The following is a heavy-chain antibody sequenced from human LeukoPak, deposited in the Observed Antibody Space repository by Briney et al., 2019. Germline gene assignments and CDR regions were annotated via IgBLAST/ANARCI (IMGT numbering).Heavy chain of an antibody. CDR1: GFTVSSNY. Sequence: GGSLRLSCAASGFTVSSNYMSWVRQAPGKGLEWVSVIYSGGSTYYADSVKGRFTISRDNSKNTLYLQMNSLRAEDTAVYYCASAQTDHYDSSGYYYVGLGPFDYWGQGTLVTVSS. CDR3: ASAQTDHYDSSGYYYVGLGPFDY. J-gene: IGHJ4*02. D-gene: IGHD3-22*01. V-gene: IGHV3-53*01. CDR2: IYSGGST.